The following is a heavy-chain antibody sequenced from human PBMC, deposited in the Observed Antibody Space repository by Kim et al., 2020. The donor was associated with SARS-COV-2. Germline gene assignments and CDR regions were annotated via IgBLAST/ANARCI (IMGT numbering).Heavy chain of an antibody. CDR2: IYPGDSDT. Sequence: GESLKISCKGSGYSFTSYWIGWVRQMPGKGLEWMGIIYPGDSDTRYSPSFQGQVTISADKSISTAYLQWSSLKASDTAMYYCARRYCSSTSCPSLGFDYWGQGTLVTVSS. V-gene: IGHV5-51*01. D-gene: IGHD2-2*01. CDR3: ARRYCSSTSCPSLGFDY. J-gene: IGHJ4*02. CDR1: GYSFTSYW.